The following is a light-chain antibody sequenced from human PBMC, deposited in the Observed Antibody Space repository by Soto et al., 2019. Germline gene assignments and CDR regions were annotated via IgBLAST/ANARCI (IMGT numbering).Light chain of an antibody. CDR1: QDISNF. V-gene: IGKV1-33*01. J-gene: IGKJ3*01. Sequence: DIQMTQSPSSLSASVGDRVTITCQASQDISNFLNWYQHKSGKSPKLLINDASNLETGVPSRFSGSGSSTYFTFTINSLQPEDVATYYCQQYDSLPLSFGPGTKLELK. CDR3: QQYDSLPLS. CDR2: DAS.